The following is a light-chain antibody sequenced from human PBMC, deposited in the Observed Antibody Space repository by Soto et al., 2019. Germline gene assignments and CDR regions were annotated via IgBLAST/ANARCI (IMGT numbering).Light chain of an antibody. V-gene: IGKV3-20*01. CDR2: GAS. CDR1: QSVTSSY. J-gene: IGKJ2*01. CDR3: QQYGSSPRT. Sequence: EIVLTQSPGTLSLSPGERATLSCRASQSVTSSYLAWYQQKPGQAPRLLIYGASSRATGIPDRFSVSGSGTDFTPTINSLKPEDFAVYYCQQYGSSPRTFGQGTKLEIK.